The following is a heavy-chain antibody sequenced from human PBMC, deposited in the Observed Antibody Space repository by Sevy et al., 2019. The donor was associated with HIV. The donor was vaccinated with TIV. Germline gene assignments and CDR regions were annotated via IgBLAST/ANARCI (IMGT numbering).Heavy chain of an antibody. J-gene: IGHJ6*03. CDR3: AKIFVYSSSSHNYYYMDV. D-gene: IGHD6-6*01. CDR1: GFTFSSYG. V-gene: IGHV3-30*02. CDR2: IRYDGSNK. Sequence: GGSLRLSCAASGFTFSSYGMHWVRQAPGKGLEWVAFIRYDGSNKYYADSVKGRFTISRDNYKNTLYLQMNSLRAEDTAVYYCAKIFVYSSSSHNYYYMDVWGKGTTVTVSS.